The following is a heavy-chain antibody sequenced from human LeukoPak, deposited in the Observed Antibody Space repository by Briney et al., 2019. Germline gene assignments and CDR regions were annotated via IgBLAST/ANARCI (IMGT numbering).Heavy chain of an antibody. CDR1: GYTFTSYG. CDR3: ARAPLSYYDSSGYFDY. J-gene: IGHJ4*02. Sequence: ASVKVSCKASGYTFTSYGISGVRQAPGQGLEWMGWISAYNGNTNYAQKLQGRVTMTTDTSTSTAYMELRSLRSDDTAVYYCARAPLSYYDSSGYFDYWGQGTLVTVSS. D-gene: IGHD3-22*01. V-gene: IGHV1-18*01. CDR2: ISAYNGNT.